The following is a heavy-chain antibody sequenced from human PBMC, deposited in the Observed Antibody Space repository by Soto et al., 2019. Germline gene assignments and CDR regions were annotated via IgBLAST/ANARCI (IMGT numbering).Heavy chain of an antibody. V-gene: IGHV3-72*01. CDR3: ARLMVGATFVPK. CDR2: IRNKANNYTT. J-gene: IGHJ4*02. D-gene: IGHD1-26*01. CDR1: GFAFSDHY. Sequence: VRLVESGGGLVQPGGSLRLSCAASGFAFSDHYMEWVRLAPGKGLEWVGRIRNKANNYTTEYAASVKGRFTISRDDSKNSLYLQMNSLSTEDTALYYCARLMVGATFVPKWGQGTLVTVSS.